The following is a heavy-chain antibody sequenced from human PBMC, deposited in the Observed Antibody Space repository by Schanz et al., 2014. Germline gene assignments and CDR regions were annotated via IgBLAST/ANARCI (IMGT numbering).Heavy chain of an antibody. J-gene: IGHJ3*01. Sequence: EVQLVESGGGLVKPGGSLRLSCAASGFTFSDSWMHWVRQAPGKGLVWVSRTSNDGSFTTFADSVKGRFTISRDNAKNTLYLQMNSLRAEDTAVYYCTRDRGALINHNDALDLWGQGTMVSVSS. CDR3: TRDRGALINHNDALDL. D-gene: IGHD3-16*01. CDR1: GFTFSDSW. CDR2: TSNDGSFT. V-gene: IGHV3-74*01.